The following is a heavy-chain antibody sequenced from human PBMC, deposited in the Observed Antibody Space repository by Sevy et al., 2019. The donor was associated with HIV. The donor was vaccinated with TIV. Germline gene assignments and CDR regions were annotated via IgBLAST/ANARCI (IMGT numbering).Heavy chain of an antibody. CDR3: ASPGYYDSSGYFY. CDR1: GYSFTNYW. CDR2: IYPCDSDT. Sequence: GESLKISCKGSGYSFTNYWIGWVRQMSGKGLEWMGIIYPCDSDTRYSPSFQGQVTISAVKSISTAYLQWSSLKASDTAMYYSASPGYYDSSGYFYWGQGTLVTVSS. J-gene: IGHJ4*02. V-gene: IGHV5-51*01. D-gene: IGHD3-22*01.